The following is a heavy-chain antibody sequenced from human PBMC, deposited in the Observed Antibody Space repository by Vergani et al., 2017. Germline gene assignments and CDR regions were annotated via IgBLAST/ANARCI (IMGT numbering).Heavy chain of an antibody. D-gene: IGHD7-27*01. CDR3: ARDHWELGGVGYYFDY. J-gene: IGHJ4*02. V-gene: IGHV1-46*01. CDR2: INPSGGST. CDR1: GYTFTSYY. Sequence: QVQLVQSGAEVKKPGASVKVSCKASGYTFTSYYMHWVRQAPGQGLEWMGIINPSGGSTSYAQKFQGRVTMTRDTSTSTVYMELSSLRSEDTAVYYCARDHWELGGVGYYFDYWGQGTLVTVSS.